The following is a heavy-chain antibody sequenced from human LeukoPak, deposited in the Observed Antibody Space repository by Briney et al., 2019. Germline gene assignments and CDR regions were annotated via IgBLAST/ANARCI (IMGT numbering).Heavy chain of an antibody. CDR2: IYYSGST. Sequence: SETLSLTCTVSGGSISSNYWSWIRQPPGKGLEWIGYIYYSGSTNYNPSLKSRVTISVDTSKNQFSLKLSSVTAADTAVYYCARDGGIQLWYGGYFDYWGQGTLVTVSS. V-gene: IGHV4-59*01. CDR1: GGSISSNY. CDR3: ARDGGIQLWYGGYFDY. D-gene: IGHD5-18*01. J-gene: IGHJ4*02.